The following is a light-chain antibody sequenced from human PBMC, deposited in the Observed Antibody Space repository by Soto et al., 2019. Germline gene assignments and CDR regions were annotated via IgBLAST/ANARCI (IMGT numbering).Light chain of an antibody. CDR3: SSYTTSNTRQIV. V-gene: IGLV2-14*03. CDR1: SSDVGGYNY. Sequence: QSVLTQPASVSGSPGQSITISCTGTSSDVGGYNYVSWYQHHPGKAPKLMIYDVSNRPSGVSNRFSGSKSGNTASLTISGPQPGEEADYYCSSYTTSNTRQIVFGTGTKVTVL. J-gene: IGLJ1*01. CDR2: DVS.